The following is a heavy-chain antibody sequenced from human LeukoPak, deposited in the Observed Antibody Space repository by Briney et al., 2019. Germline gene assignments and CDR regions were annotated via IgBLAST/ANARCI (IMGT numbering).Heavy chain of an antibody. D-gene: IGHD5-24*01. J-gene: IGHJ4*02. Sequence: SVKVSCKASGYTFTSYGISWVRQAPGQGLEWMGRIIPILGIANYAQKFQGRVTITADKSTSTAYMELSSLRSEDTAVYYCATGRDGYNLPTTHWGQGTLVTVSS. V-gene: IGHV1-69*04. CDR3: ATGRDGYNLPTTH. CDR1: GYTFTSYG. CDR2: IIPILGIA.